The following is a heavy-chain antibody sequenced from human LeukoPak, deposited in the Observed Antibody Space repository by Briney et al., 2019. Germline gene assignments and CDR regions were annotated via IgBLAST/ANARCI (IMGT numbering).Heavy chain of an antibody. D-gene: IGHD6-13*01. CDR3: ARVFRAAAVDY. J-gene: IGHJ4*02. CDR2: IYHNGRT. Sequence: SSETLSLTCTVSGGSISSYYWSWIRQPPGKGLGWIGFIYHNGRTDYNPSLKSRVTISADTSKNQFSLRLSSVTAADTAVYYCARVFRAAAVDYWGQGTLVTVSS. V-gene: IGHV4-59*01. CDR1: GGSISSYY.